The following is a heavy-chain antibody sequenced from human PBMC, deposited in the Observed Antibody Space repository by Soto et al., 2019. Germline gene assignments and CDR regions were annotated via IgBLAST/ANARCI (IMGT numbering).Heavy chain of an antibody. CDR3: ARDARGDEAPMDY. D-gene: IGHD3-10*01. CDR1: GFSFTSYG. V-gene: IGHV3-33*08. J-gene: IGHJ4*02. CDR2: IWYDGSNK. Sequence: PGGSLRLSCAASGFSFTSYGMHWVRQAPGKGLEWVAVIWYDGSNKYYADSVKGRFTISRDNSKNTLYLQMNSLRAEDTAVYYCARDARGDEAPMDYWGQGT.